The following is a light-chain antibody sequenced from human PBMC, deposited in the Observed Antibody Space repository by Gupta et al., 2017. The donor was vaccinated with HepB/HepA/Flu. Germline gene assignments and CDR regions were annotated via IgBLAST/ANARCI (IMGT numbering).Light chain of an antibody. CDR3: QKENSSPFT. CDR1: QVISDY. V-gene: IGKV1-27*01. Sequence: DMQITQFPSYLSASVGDRITITCRASQVISDYLAWYQQKPGKVPNLLIYDASTWRTGVPYRFSGSGDGTEFTLTISSRQPEDFAYYYCQKENSSPFTVGQGTKVDIK. J-gene: IGKJ3*01. CDR2: DAS.